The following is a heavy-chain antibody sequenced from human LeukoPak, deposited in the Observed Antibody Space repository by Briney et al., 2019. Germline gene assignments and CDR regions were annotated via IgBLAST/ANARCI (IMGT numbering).Heavy chain of an antibody. CDR2: IYSGGST. J-gene: IGHJ5*02. CDR3: ARDPGVSSSWYWRGPSGFDP. V-gene: IGHV3-66*01. D-gene: IGHD6-13*01. CDR1: EFSVGSNY. Sequence: GGSLRLSCAASEFSVGSNYMTWVRQAPGKGLEWVSLIYSGGSTYYADSVKGRFTISRDNSKNTLYLQMNSLRAEDTAVYYCARDPGVSSSWYWRGPSGFDPWGQGTLVTVSS.